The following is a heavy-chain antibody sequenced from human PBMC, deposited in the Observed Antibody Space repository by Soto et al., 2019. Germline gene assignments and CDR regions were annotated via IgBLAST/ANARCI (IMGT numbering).Heavy chain of an antibody. Sequence: GGSLRLSCAASGFTFSDYYMSWIRQAPGKGLEWVSYISSSSSYTNYADSVKGRFTISRDNAKNSLYLQMNSLRAEDTAVYYCARVASYDFWSGYYPSLTHYGMDVWGQGTTVTVSS. J-gene: IGHJ6*02. D-gene: IGHD3-3*01. CDR1: GFTFSDYY. CDR2: ISSSSSYT. CDR3: ARVASYDFWSGYYPSLTHYGMDV. V-gene: IGHV3-11*06.